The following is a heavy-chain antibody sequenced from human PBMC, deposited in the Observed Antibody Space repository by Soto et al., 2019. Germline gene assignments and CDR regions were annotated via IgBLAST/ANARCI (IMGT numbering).Heavy chain of an antibody. D-gene: IGHD2-15*01. CDR2: ISGSGGTT. CDR1: EFTFRNYA. CDR3: ANDTCRYCSGGTCHDWFDR. V-gene: IGHV3-23*01. J-gene: IGHJ5*02. Sequence: GGSLRLSCSSSEFTFRNYAMSWVRQAPGKGLEKVAAISGSGGTTYYADSVKGRFTISRDNSKDILFLQMNTLRAEDTTVNNCANDTCRYCSGGTCHDWFDRWGHGTLVTVSS.